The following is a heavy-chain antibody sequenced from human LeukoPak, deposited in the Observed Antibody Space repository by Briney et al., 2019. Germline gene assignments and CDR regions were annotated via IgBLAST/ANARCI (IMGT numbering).Heavy chain of an antibody. CDR2: IIPIFGTA. D-gene: IGHD6-13*01. CDR1: GYTFSTYG. Sequence: SVKVSCKASGYTFSTYGVSWVRQAPGQGLEWMGGIIPIFGTANYAQKFQGRVTITADESTSTAYMELSSLRSEDTAVYYCARWMAAAGYYYYYYGMDVWGQGTTVTVSS. J-gene: IGHJ6*02. V-gene: IGHV1-69*13. CDR3: ARWMAAAGYYYYYYGMDV.